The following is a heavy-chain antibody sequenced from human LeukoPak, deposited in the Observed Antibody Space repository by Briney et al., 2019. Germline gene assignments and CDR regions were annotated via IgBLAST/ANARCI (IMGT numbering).Heavy chain of an antibody. CDR2: INPSGGST. Sequence: GASVKVSCKASGYTFTSYYMHWVRQAPGQGLEWMGIINPSGGSTSYAQKFQGRVTMTRDTSTSTVYMELSSLRSEDTAVYYCAPRPSGSYYESAFDIWGQGTMVTVSS. D-gene: IGHD1-26*01. J-gene: IGHJ3*02. V-gene: IGHV1-46*01. CDR3: APRPSGSYYESAFDI. CDR1: GYTFTSYY.